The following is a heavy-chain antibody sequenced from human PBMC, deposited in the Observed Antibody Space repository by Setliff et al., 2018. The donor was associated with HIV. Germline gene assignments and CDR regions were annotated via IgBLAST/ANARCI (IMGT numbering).Heavy chain of an antibody. J-gene: IGHJ5*02. Sequence: SETLSLTCTVSGGSISSYYRSWIRQPPGKGLEWIGYIYYSGSTNYNPSLKSRVTISVDTSKNQFSLKLSSVAAADTAVYYCARGLVTTIGTPNWFDPWGQGTLVTVS. D-gene: IGHD4-17*01. CDR2: IYYSGST. CDR1: GGSISSYY. V-gene: IGHV4-59*01. CDR3: ARGLVTTIGTPNWFDP.